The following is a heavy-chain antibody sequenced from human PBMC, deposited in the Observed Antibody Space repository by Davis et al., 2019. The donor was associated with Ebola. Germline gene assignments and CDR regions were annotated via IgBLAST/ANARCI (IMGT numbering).Heavy chain of an antibody. CDR1: GLTFDDYA. CDR2: ITLNSGTT. J-gene: IGHJ4*02. Sequence: PGGSLRLSCATSGLTFDDYAMHWFRQAPGKGMEWVPGITLNSGTTAYADSVKGRFTVSRDNAKNLVFLQMSSLRDEDSAVYYCARDHFFAFDFWSQGVHVSVSS. D-gene: IGHD3/OR15-3a*01. V-gene: IGHV3-9*01. CDR3: ARDHFFAFDF.